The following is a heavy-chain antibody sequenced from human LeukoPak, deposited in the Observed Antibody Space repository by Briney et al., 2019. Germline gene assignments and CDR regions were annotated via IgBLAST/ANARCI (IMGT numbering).Heavy chain of an antibody. CDR1: GGSLSSGGYY. Sequence: SETLSLTCTVSGGSLSSGGYYWSWIRQHPGKGLEWLGYIYYSGSTYYNPSLKSRVTISVDTSKNQFSLKLSSVTAADTAVYYCARGGIGMYYDILTGYYGDFDYWGQGTLVTVSS. CDR3: ARGGIGMYYDILTGYYGDFDY. V-gene: IGHV4-31*03. CDR2: IYYSGST. D-gene: IGHD3-9*01. J-gene: IGHJ4*02.